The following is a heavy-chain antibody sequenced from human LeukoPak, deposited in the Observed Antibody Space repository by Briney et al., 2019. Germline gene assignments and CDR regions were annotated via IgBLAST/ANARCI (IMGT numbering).Heavy chain of an antibody. V-gene: IGHV4-4*02. CDR3: ARSDSDSSSWYARQGPLDY. Sequence: SGTLSLTCAVSGGSISSSNWWSWVRQPPGKGLEWIGEIYHSGSTNYNPSLKSRVTILVDKSKNQFSLKVSSVTAADTAVYYCARSDSDSSSWYARQGPLDYWGQGTLVTVSS. CDR1: GGSISSSNW. D-gene: IGHD6-13*01. CDR2: IYHSGST. J-gene: IGHJ4*02.